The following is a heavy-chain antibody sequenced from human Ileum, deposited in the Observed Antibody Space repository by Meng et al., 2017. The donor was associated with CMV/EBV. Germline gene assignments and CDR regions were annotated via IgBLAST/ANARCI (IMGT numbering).Heavy chain of an antibody. D-gene: IGHD1-26*01. V-gene: IGHV7-4-1*02. CDR3: ARDGLSGRYFDY. J-gene: IGHJ4*02. CDR1: GYTFTTKN. CDR2: IDTNTGNP. Sequence: QVYLVQFGSELKKPGASVKVSCKTSGYTFTTKNIIWVRQAPGQGPEWMGWIDTNTGNPTYAQAFTGRFVFSLDTSVNTAYLQITSLKAEDTAVYYCARDGLSGRYFDYWGQGTLVTVSS.